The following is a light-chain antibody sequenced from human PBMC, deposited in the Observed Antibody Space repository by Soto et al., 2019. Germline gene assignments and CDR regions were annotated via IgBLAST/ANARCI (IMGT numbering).Light chain of an antibody. CDR3: EQYGRSPPT. V-gene: IGKV3-20*01. J-gene: IGKJ1*01. CDR1: QSVRGY. CDR2: GAS. Sequence: EVVLTQSPATLSLSPGERATLSCRASQSVRGYLAWYQQKPGQAPRLLIYGASTRATGIPDRFSGSGSGTDFTLTISRLEPEDFAVYHCEQYGRSPPTFGQGTKVDIK.